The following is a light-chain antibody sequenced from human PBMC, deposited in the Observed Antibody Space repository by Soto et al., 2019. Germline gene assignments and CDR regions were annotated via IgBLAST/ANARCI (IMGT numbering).Light chain of an antibody. CDR1: QGISSW. J-gene: IGKJ4*01. Sequence: DIQMTQSPSTLSASLGDRVTITSRASQGISSWLAWYQQKPGKAPKLLIYDASSMESGVPARFSGSGSGTEFTLTISSLQPEDFAIYYCQPYNNWPVTFGGGTKVDIK. CDR3: QPYNNWPVT. V-gene: IGKV1-5*01. CDR2: DAS.